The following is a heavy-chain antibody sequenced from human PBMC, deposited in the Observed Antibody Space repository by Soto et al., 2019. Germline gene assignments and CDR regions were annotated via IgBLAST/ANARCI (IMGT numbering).Heavy chain of an antibody. Sequence: EVQLLESGGGLVQPGGSLRLSCAASGFTFSNNAMSWVRQAPGKGLEWVSGISDSGGSTYYADSVKGRFTISRDNSKNTLYLQMNSLRAEDTAVYYCAKDIQRYSGSYYVYWGQGTLVTVSS. CDR3: AKDIQRYSGSYYVY. CDR1: GFTFSNNA. J-gene: IGHJ4*02. V-gene: IGHV3-23*01. CDR2: ISDSGGST. D-gene: IGHD1-26*01.